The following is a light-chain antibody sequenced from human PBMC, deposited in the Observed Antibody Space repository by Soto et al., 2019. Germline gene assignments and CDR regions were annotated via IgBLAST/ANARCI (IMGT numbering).Light chain of an antibody. V-gene: IGKV1-12*01. CDR2: GAS. CDR3: QQANSLST. CDR1: QGINNW. J-gene: IGKJ3*01. Sequence: DIPMTQSPSSVSASVGDRVTITCRASQGINNWLAWYQQKPGKAPKLLIYGASTLQSGVPSRFSGSGSGTDFTLTISSLQPEDFATYYCQQANSLSTFGPGTKVDIK.